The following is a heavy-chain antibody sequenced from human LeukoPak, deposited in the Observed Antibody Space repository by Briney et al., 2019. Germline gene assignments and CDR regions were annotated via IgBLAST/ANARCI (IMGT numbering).Heavy chain of an antibody. V-gene: IGHV3-74*01. J-gene: IGHJ4*02. Sequence: GGSLRLSCAASGFTFSSNWMHWVRQAPGKGLVWVSRINEDGSTTNYADSVKGRSTIFRDNAKNTLYLQMNRLRAEDTAVYYCVRDLGGRSGHWGQGTLVTVSS. CDR2: INEDGSTT. D-gene: IGHD1-26*01. CDR1: GFTFSSNW. CDR3: VRDLGGRSGH.